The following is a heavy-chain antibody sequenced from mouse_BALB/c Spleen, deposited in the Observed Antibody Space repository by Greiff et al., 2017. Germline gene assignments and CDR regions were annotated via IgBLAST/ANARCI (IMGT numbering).Heavy chain of an antibody. V-gene: IGHV3-6*02. CDR3: ASGYGNYRAWFAY. D-gene: IGHD2-10*02. Sequence: EVKLQESGPGLVKPSQSLSLTCSVTGYSITSGYYWNWIRQFPGNKLEWMGYISYDGSNNYNPSLKNRISITRDTSKNQFFLKLNSVTTEDTATYYCASGYGNYRAWFAYWGQGTLVTVSA. J-gene: IGHJ3*01. CDR2: ISYDGSN. CDR1: GYSITSGYY.